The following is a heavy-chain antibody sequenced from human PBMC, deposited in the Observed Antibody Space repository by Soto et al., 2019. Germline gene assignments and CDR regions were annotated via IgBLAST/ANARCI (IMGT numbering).Heavy chain of an antibody. D-gene: IGHD3-10*01. CDR3: AKDHRGIRRSPFDY. CDR2: ISGSGGST. Sequence: PGGSLRLSCAASGLTFSSYAMSWVRQAPGKGLEWVSAISGSGGSTYYADSVKGRFTISRDNSKNTLYLQMNSLRAEDTAVYYCAKDHRGIRRSPFDYWGQGTLVTVSS. J-gene: IGHJ4*02. V-gene: IGHV3-23*01. CDR1: GLTFSSYA.